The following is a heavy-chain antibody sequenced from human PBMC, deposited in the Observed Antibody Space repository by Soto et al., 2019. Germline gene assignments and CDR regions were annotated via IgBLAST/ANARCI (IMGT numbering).Heavy chain of an antibody. J-gene: IGHJ4*02. V-gene: IGHV1-69*19. CDR3: AREVQVHTPAFVY. CDR2: ISPMFGAA. D-gene: IGHD3-10*01. CDR1: GGTFNTYA. Sequence: QVQLVQSGAEMKKPGSSVKVSCQSSGGTFNTYAMNWVRQAPGQGPEWMGDISPMFGAAKYAPKFQGRVTSTADESTGTSHIHLSSLTSEDTALYFCAREVQVHTPAFVYWGQGTLVTVSS.